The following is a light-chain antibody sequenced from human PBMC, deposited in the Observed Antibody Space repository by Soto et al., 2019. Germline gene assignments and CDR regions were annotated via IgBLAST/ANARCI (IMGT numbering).Light chain of an antibody. J-gene: IGKJ4*01. Sequence: EIVLTQSPATLSLSPGERATLSCAARQSVRYNYIAGYQQKPGLAPRLVIYDSGRRATGVPNRFSGSESRTDFTLSISRLDTEDFTVNYCQQYGRSPLPFGGGTRVEIK. CDR3: QQYGRSPLP. CDR2: DSG. CDR1: QSVRYNY. V-gene: IGKV3D-20*01.